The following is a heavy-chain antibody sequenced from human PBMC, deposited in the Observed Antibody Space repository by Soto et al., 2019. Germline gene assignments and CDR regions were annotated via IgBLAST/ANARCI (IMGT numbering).Heavy chain of an antibody. CDR3: ARSLPYSGSYYFDY. CDR2: INHSGST. Sequence: QVQLQQWGAGLLKPSETLSLTCAVYGGSFSGYYWSWIRQPPGKGLEWIGEINHSGSTNYNPSLKSRVTISVDTSKNQFSLKLSSVTAADTAVYYCARSLPYSGSYYFDYWGQGTLVTVSS. J-gene: IGHJ4*02. V-gene: IGHV4-34*01. CDR1: GGSFSGYY. D-gene: IGHD1-26*01.